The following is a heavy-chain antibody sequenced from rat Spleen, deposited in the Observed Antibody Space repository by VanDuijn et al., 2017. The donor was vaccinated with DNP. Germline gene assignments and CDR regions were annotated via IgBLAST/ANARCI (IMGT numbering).Heavy chain of an antibody. Sequence: EVKLVESGGGLVQPGRSLKLSCAASGFNFNDCWLGWVRQAPGKGLEWIGEINKDSNTTNSSPSLRERFTISRDNAQNSLYLQMSKVGSDDTAIYFCARKSFKGWFFDFWGQGTLVTVSS. J-gene: IGHJ3*01. CDR2: INKDSNTT. D-gene: IGHD1-12*03. V-gene: IGHV4-2*01. CDR1: GFNFNDCW. CDR3: ARKSFKGWFFDF.